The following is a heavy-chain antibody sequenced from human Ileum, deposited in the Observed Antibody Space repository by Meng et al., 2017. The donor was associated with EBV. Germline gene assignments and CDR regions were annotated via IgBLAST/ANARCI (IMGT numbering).Heavy chain of an antibody. CDR3: ARYNWINLDS. CDR2: IRYIDST. D-gene: IGHD1/OR15-1a*01. CDR1: GDSRGTHY. V-gene: IGHV4-59*11. Sequence: QVQRQESGPGRVEPSETLCLTCTRSGDSRGTHYWSWIRPPPGNGLEWIGYIRYIDSTNDNPPIKMRDTITVDTSKKQLSRKRISLSAADTAKYYWARYNWINLDSWGQVTLVTVSS. J-gene: IGHJ4*02.